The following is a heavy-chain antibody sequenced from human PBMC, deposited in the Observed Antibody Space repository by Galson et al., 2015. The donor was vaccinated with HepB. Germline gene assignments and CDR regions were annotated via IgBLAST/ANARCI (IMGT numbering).Heavy chain of an antibody. CDR3: AKNRGSGSYFEF. CDR2: IKQDGTEK. Sequence: SLRLSCAASGFTFGNYWMSWVRQAPGKGLEWVANIKQDGTEKNYVDSVEGRFTISRDNAKNSLYLEMNSLRAEDTAVHYCAKNRGSGSYFEFWGQGTLVTVSS. CDR1: GFTFGNYW. D-gene: IGHD1-26*01. V-gene: IGHV3-7*03. J-gene: IGHJ4*02.